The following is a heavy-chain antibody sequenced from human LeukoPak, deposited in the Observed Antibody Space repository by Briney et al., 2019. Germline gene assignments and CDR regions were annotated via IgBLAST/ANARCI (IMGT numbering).Heavy chain of an antibody. J-gene: IGHJ5*02. CDR2: ISGSGGST. V-gene: IGHV3-23*01. CDR1: GFTFSSYA. D-gene: IGHD2-8*01. Sequence: PGGSLRLSCAASGFTFSSYAMSWVRQAPGKGLEWVSAISGSGGSTYYADSVKGRFTISRDNSKNTLYLQMNSLRAEDTAVYYCAKEGVVLMVYAYNWFDPWGQGTLVTVSS. CDR3: AKEGVVLMVYAYNWFDP.